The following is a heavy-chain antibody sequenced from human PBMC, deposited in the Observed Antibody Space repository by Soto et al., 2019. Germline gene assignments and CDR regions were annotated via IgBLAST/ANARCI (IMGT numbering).Heavy chain of an antibody. CDR3: AREDIAAPTSLDY. V-gene: IGHV3-33*01. D-gene: IGHD6-13*01. Sequence: QVQLVESGGGVVQPGRSLRLSCAASGFTFSSYGMHWVRQARGKGLEWVAVIWYDGSNKYYADSVKGRFTISRDNSKNTLYLQMNSLKAEDTAVYYCAREDIAAPTSLDYWGQGTLVTVSS. J-gene: IGHJ4*02. CDR1: GFTFSSYG. CDR2: IWYDGSNK.